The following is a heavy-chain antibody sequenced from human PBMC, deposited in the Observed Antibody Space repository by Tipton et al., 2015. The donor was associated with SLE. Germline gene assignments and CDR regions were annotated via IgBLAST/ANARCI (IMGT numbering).Heavy chain of an antibody. V-gene: IGHV3-23*01. CDR3: AKDLLMGATERSGFDY. Sequence: SLRLSCAASGFTFSSYAMSWVRQAPGKGLEWVSGISGSGDSTNYADSVKGRLTISRDSSKNTLYLQMNSLRAEDTAVYYCAKDLLMGATERSGFDYWGQGTLVTVSS. CDR1: GFTFSSYA. D-gene: IGHD1-26*01. CDR2: ISGSGDST. J-gene: IGHJ4*02.